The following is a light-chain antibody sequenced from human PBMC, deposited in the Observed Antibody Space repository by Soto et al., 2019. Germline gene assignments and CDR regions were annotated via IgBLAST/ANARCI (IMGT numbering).Light chain of an antibody. CDR2: STN. CDR1: SGSVSTGYY. J-gene: IGLJ3*02. Sequence: QTVVTQEPSFSVSPGRTVTLTCGLSSGSVSTGYYPSWYQQTPGQAPRTLIYSTNTRSSGVPDRFSGSIVGNKAALTITGAQADDESEYYCVLYMGSGIWVFGGGTKLTVL. V-gene: IGLV8-61*01. CDR3: VLYMGSGIWV.